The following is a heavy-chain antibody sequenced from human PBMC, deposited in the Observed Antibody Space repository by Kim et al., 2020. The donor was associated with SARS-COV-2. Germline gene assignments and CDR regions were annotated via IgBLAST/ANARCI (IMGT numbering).Heavy chain of an antibody. Sequence: GGSLRLSCTASGFTFGDYAMSWVRQAPGKGLEWVGFIRSKAYGGTTEYAASVKGRFTISRDDSKSIAYLQMNSLKTEDTAVYYCTRRIVVVVGERYYYYGMDVWGQGTTVTVSS. D-gene: IGHD3-22*01. CDR2: IRSKAYGGTT. CDR3: TRRIVVVVGERYYYYGMDV. V-gene: IGHV3-49*04. CDR1: GFTFGDYA. J-gene: IGHJ6*02.